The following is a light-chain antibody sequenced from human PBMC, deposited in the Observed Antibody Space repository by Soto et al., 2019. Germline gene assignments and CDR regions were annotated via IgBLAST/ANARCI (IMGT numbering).Light chain of an antibody. V-gene: IGKV1-39*01. CDR3: QQSYSTPQQLT. CDR1: QSISSY. Sequence: DIQMTQSPSSLSASVGDRVTITCRASQSISSYLNWYQQKPGKAPKLLIYAASSLQSGVPSRFRGSGSGTDVTLTISSLQPEDFATYYCQQSYSTPQQLTFGGGTKVEIK. J-gene: IGKJ4*01. CDR2: AAS.